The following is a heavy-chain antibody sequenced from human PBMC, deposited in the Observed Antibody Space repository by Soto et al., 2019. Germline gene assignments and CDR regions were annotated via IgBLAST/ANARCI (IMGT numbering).Heavy chain of an antibody. CDR1: GYSFTSYW. D-gene: IGHD2-8*01. J-gene: IGHJ6*02. Sequence: GESLKISCKGSGYSFTSYWIGWVRQMPGKGLEWMGIIYPGDSDTRYSPSFQGQVTISADKSTSTAYLQWSSLKASDTAMYYCARHPYCTNGVCYHEPVDVWGQGTTVTVSS. CDR3: ARHPYCTNGVCYHEPVDV. V-gene: IGHV5-51*01. CDR2: IYPGDSDT.